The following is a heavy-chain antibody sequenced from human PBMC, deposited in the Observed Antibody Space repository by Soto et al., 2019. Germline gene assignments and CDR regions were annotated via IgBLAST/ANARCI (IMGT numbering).Heavy chain of an antibody. CDR1: GFTFTSSA. V-gene: IGHV1-58*01. Sequence: SVKVSCKASGFTFTSSAVQWVRQARGQRLEWIGWIVVGSGNTNYAQKFQERVTITRDMSTSTAYMELSSLRSEDTAVYYCAADQALAVADSYWYFDLWGRGTLVTVSS. J-gene: IGHJ2*01. CDR2: IVVGSGNT. CDR3: AADQALAVADSYWYFDL. D-gene: IGHD6-19*01.